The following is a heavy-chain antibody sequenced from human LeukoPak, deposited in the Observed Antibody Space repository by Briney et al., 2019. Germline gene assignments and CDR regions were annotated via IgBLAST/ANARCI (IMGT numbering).Heavy chain of an antibody. D-gene: IGHD3-9*01. CDR2: IYARGNT. CDR1: GGSISNYY. CDR3: ARRYPVLRYFDWLSPAGEGCWFDP. V-gene: IGHV4-4*07. Sequence: SETLSLTCTVSGGSISNYYWSWIRQPAGKGLEWIGLIYARGNTNYNPSLKSRVTISVDTSKNQFSLKLSSVTAAEAAVYYCARRYPVLRYFDWLSPAGEGCWFDPWGQGTLVTVSS. J-gene: IGHJ5*02.